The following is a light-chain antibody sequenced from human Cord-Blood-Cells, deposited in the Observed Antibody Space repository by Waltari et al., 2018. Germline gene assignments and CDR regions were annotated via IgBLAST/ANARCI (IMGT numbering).Light chain of an antibody. J-gene: IGKJ2*01. CDR3: QQYNNWYT. CDR2: GAS. CDR1: QSVSSN. V-gene: IGKV3-15*01. Sequence: EIVMTQSPATLSVSPGERATLSCRASQSVSSNLAWYQQKPGQAPRLLIYGASTRATGIPARFSGSGSGTEFTLTISSLQSEAFAVYYCQQYNNWYTFGQWTKWEIK.